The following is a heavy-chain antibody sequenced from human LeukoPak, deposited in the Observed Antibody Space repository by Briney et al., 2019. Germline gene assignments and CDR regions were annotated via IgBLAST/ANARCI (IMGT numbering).Heavy chain of an antibody. J-gene: IGHJ4*02. CDR1: GYTFTSYD. CDR3: ARDRIGDY. Sequence: ASVKVSCKASGYTFTSYDINWVRHATGQGLEWMGWMNPNRCNTGYAQKVQGRVTMTRNTAISTAYMELSSLRSEDTAVYYCARDRIGDYWRQGTLVSVCS. V-gene: IGHV1-8*01. CDR2: MNPNRCNT. D-gene: IGHD1-14*01.